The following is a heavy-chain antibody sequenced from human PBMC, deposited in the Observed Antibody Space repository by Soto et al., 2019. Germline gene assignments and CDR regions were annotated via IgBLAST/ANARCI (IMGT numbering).Heavy chain of an antibody. CDR3: AREEQSVYPSGGRFYYSPSVH. CDR2: ISYDGSNK. Sequence: GGSLRLSCAASGFTFSSYAMHWVRQAPGKGLEWVAVISYDGSNKYYADSVKGRFTISRDNSKNTLYLQMNSLRAEDTAVYYCAREEQSVYPSGGRFYYSPSVHWCQATL. V-gene: IGHV3-30-3*01. D-gene: IGHD2-15*01. J-gene: IGHJ4*02. CDR1: GFTFSSYA.